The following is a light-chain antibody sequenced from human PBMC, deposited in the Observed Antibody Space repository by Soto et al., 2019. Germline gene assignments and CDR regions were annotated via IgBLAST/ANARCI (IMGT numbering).Light chain of an antibody. CDR2: LGS. V-gene: IGKV2-28*01. J-gene: IGKJ4*01. CDR3: AQALQTVT. CDR1: QSLLLSSGNNY. Sequence: DIVLTQSPLSLPVTPGESASISCKASQSLLLSSGNNYLDWYLQKPGQSPQLLIYLGSTRASGVPDRFSGSGSGTDFTLKISTVEAEDVGVYYGAQALQTVTFGGGTKVDIK.